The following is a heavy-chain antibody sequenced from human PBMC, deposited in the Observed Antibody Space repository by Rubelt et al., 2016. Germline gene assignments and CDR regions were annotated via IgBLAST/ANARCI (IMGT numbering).Heavy chain of an antibody. D-gene: IGHD6-13*01. CDR3: AGGRRSSSWYLGNYYGMDV. J-gene: IGHJ6*02. V-gene: IGHV4-34*01. CDR2: INHSGST. CDR1: GGSFSGYY. Sequence: QVQLQQWGAGLLKPSETLSLTCAVYGGSFSGYYWSWIRQPPGKGLEWIGEINHSGSTNYNPSPNVRGTISLDTSKNTCCRKLGLVTAVDTAGYYCAGGRRSSSWYLGNYYGMDVWGQGTTVTVSS.